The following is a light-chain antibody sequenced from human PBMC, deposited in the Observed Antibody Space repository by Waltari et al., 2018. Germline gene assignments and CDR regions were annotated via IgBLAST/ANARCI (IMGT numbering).Light chain of an antibody. CDR3: YSYAGSYTLYV. J-gene: IGLJ1*01. Sequence: QSALTQPRSVSGSPGQSVTISCTGTSSDIGGYNAVAWYQKYPGKAPKLLIYVVNQRPSGVPDRFSGSKSGNTASLTISGLQAEDDAEYYCYSYAGSYTLYVFGTGTEVTVL. V-gene: IGLV2-11*01. CDR2: VVN. CDR1: SSDIGGYNA.